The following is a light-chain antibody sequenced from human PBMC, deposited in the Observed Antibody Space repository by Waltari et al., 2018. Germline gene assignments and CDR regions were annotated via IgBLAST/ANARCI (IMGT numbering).Light chain of an antibody. Sequence: SVLTQPPSVSGAPGPTVTLAFDGTRSNVWSHSPLPWYQVIAGTAPKVRIFANTNRPSGVPDRFSGSKSGTSASPAITGLQTEDEADYYCQSYDTTLSGVVFGGGTKVTVL. CDR1: RSNVWSHSP. V-gene: IGLV1-40*01. CDR2: ANT. J-gene: IGLJ2*01. CDR3: QSYDTTLSGVV.